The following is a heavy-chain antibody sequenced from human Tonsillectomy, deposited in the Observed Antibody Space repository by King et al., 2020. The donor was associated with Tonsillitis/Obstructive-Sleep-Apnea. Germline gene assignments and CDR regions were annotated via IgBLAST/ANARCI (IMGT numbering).Heavy chain of an antibody. CDR2: ISAYNGYT. J-gene: IGHJ4*02. Sequence: QLVQSGAEVKKPEASVKVSCKASGYTFPNYGISWVRQAPGQGLEWMGWISAYNGYTNYAQKLQGRLTMTTDTSTSTAYLELRSLRSDDTAVYYCARDSMSHYYDSSGYYTFNYWGQGTLVTVSS. D-gene: IGHD3-22*01. V-gene: IGHV1-18*01. CDR1: GYTFPNYG. CDR3: ARDSMSHYYDSSGYYTFNY.